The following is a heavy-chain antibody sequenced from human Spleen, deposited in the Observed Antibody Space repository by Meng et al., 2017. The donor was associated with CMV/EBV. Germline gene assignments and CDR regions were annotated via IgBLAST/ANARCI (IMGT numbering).Heavy chain of an antibody. J-gene: IGHJ4*02. CDR2: IDYSGNT. D-gene: IGHD2-21*01. CDR3: ARETPGGEDDF. V-gene: IGHV4-34*01. CDR1: GGSFSDYY. Sequence: LTCAVCGGSFSDYYWRWIRQPPGKGLEWIGEIDYSGNTHYNPSLKSRVTMSIDMSKNQFSLKLKSVTAADTAMYYCARETPGGEDDFWGQGTLVTVSS.